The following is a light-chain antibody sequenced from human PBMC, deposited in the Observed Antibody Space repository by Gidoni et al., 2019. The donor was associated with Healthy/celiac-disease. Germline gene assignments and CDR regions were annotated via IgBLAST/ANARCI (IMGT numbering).Light chain of an antibody. CDR1: QSVSSY. V-gene: IGKV3-11*01. CDR3: QQRSNWYT. J-gene: IGKJ2*01. CDR2: DAS. Sequence: EIVLTQSPATLSLSPGERATLSCRASQSVSSYLAWYQQKPGQAPRLLIYDASNRATGIPARFSGSGSGTDFTLPISSLEPEDFAVYYCQQRSNWYTFGQXTKLEIK.